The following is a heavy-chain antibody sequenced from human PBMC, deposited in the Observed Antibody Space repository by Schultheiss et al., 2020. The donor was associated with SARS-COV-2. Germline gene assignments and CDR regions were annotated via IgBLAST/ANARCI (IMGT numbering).Heavy chain of an antibody. V-gene: IGHV3-7*03. Sequence: GGSLRLSCAASGFTFSDYWMIWVRQAPGKGLEWVASIDRDGSRKYYLDSVRGRFTFSRDNAEDSAYLQMNGLRADDTAMYYCARDRGPNTFDYWGQGTLVTVSS. CDR2: IDRDGSRK. J-gene: IGHJ4*02. CDR3: ARDRGPNTFDY. CDR1: GFTFSDYW. D-gene: IGHD3-10*01.